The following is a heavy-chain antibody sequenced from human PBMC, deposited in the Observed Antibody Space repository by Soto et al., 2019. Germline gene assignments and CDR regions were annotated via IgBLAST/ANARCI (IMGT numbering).Heavy chain of an antibody. J-gene: IGHJ4*02. D-gene: IGHD3-16*02. V-gene: IGHV4-59*01. CDR3: GRENEGLRWGELSLIFDT. Sequence: SETLSLTCTVSGGSISSYYWSWIRQPPGKGLEWIGYIYYSGSTNYNPSLKSRVTISVDTSKNQFPLKLSSVTAADTAVYYCGRENEGLRWGELSLIFDTWGQEPRVTVS. CDR1: GGSISSYY. CDR2: IYYSGST.